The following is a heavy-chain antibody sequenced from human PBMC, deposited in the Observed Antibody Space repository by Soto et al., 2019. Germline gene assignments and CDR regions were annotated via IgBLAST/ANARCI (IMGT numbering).Heavy chain of an antibody. D-gene: IGHD6-19*01. CDR3: ASRRSSGWYTAFDI. J-gene: IGHJ3*02. CDR1: GGSISSSSYY. V-gene: IGHV4-39*01. Sequence: QLQLQESGPGLVKPSETLSLTCTVSGGSISSSSYYWGWIRQPPGKGLEWIGSIYYSGSTYYNPSLKSRVTIPVDTSKNQFSLKLSSVTAADTAVYYCASRRSSGWYTAFDIWGQGTMVTVSS. CDR2: IYYSGST.